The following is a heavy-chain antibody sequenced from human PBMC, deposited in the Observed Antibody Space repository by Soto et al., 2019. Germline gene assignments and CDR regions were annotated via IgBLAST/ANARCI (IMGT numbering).Heavy chain of an antibody. CDR2: IDNSGST. CDR1: GASVSTGVYY. V-gene: IGHV4-31*03. J-gene: IGHJ4*02. Sequence: QVQLDESGPGLVQPSQTLSLSCTVSGASVSTGVYYWTWIRQHPGKGLEWIGYIDNSGSTYYNPSLTGRVDISVDKSKNQFSLNLQSLTAADTAFYYCAGAVSDFDVRRYRTSYFDQWGQGILVTVSS. D-gene: IGHD3-10*02. CDR3: AGAVSDFDVRRYRTSYFDQ.